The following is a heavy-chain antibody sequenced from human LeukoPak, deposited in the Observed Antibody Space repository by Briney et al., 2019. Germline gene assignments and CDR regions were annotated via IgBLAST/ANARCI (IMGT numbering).Heavy chain of an antibody. D-gene: IGHD5/OR15-5a*01. CDR1: GFTFRDYD. Sequence: SGGSLRLSCAASGFTFRDYDMHWVRHTPGRGLEGVSAIGIGDDTHYPDSVKGRFTISRENAKNSLYLQMSSLRDGDTAMYYCVRGGIRVSGIDAFDIWGHGTMVTVSS. J-gene: IGHJ3*02. V-gene: IGHV3-13*01. CDR2: IGIGDDT. CDR3: VRGGIRVSGIDAFDI.